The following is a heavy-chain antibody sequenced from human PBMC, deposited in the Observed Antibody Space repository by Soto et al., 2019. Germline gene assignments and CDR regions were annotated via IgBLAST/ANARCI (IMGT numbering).Heavy chain of an antibody. Sequence: PGGSLRLSCAASGFTFSNAWMSWVRQAPGKGLEWVGRIKSKTDGGTTDYAAPVKGRFTISRDDSKNTLYLQMNSLKTEDTAVYYCTKDRLDSSSWYGLAFHWGQGTLVTVSS. CDR3: TKDRLDSSSWYGLAFH. CDR2: IKSKTDGGTT. V-gene: IGHV3-15*01. D-gene: IGHD6-13*01. J-gene: IGHJ4*02. CDR1: GFTFSNAW.